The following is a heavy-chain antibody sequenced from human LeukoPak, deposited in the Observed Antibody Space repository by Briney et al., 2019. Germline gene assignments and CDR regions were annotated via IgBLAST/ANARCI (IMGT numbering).Heavy chain of an antibody. D-gene: IGHD3-10*01. Sequence: PSQTLSLTCAVSGGSISSGGYSWSWIRQPPGKGLEWIGYIYHSGSTYYNPSLKSRVTISVDRSKNQFSLKLGSVTAAGTAVYYCARTAVNMVRGVTWFDPWGQGTLVTVSS. CDR1: GGSISSGGYS. V-gene: IGHV4-30-2*01. CDR2: IYHSGST. CDR3: ARTAVNMVRGVTWFDP. J-gene: IGHJ5*02.